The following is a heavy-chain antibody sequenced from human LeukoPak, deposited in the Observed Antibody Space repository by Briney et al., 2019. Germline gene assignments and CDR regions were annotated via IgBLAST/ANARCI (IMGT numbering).Heavy chain of an antibody. CDR1: GFPLNNYY. V-gene: IGHV3-11*01. J-gene: IGHJ5*02. CDR3: AKGFEISGSYYPFDP. CDR2: ITTSSDYM. Sequence: PGGSLRLSCAASGFPLNNYYMSWIRQAPGKGLEWVSYITTSSDYMYYADSVKGRFTFSRDNAKNSLYLQMNSLSAEDTAVYYCAKGFEISGSYYPFDPWGQGTLVTVSS. D-gene: IGHD3-10*01.